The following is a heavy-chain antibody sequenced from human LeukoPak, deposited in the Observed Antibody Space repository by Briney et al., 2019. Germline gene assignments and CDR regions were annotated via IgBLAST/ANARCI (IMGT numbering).Heavy chain of an antibody. J-gene: IGHJ3*02. Sequence: PSETLSLTCTVSGGSISSGSYYWSWIRQPAGKGLEWIGRIYTSGSTNYNPSLKSRVTISVDTSKNQFSLKLSSVTAADTAVYYCARLPFIAVAGTSDAFDIWGQGTMVTVSS. CDR3: ARLPFIAVAGTSDAFDI. D-gene: IGHD6-19*01. CDR2: IYTSGST. V-gene: IGHV4-61*02. CDR1: GGSISSGSYY.